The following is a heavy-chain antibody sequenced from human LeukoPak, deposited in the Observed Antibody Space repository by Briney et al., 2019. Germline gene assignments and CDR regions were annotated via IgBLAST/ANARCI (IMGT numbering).Heavy chain of an antibody. Sequence: PSETLSLTCTVSGGSISSGSYYWSWIRQPAGKGLEWIGRIYTSGSTNYNPSLKSRVTISVDTSKNQFSLRLSSVTAADTAVYYCAREEGDYYGSGSSNWFDPWGQGTLVTVSS. CDR3: AREEGDYYGSGSSNWFDP. D-gene: IGHD3-10*01. J-gene: IGHJ5*02. V-gene: IGHV4-61*02. CDR1: GGSISSGSYY. CDR2: IYTSGST.